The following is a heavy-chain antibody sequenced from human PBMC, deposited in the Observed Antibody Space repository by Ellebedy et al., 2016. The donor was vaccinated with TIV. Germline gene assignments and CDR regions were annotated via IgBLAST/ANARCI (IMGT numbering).Heavy chain of an antibody. CDR1: GYTLFYYG. D-gene: IGHD1-26*01. J-gene: IGHJ4*02. Sequence: ASVKVSXXASGYTLFYYGINWVRQAPGQGLEWLGWINTYNGNTDYAQKFQGRVTMTTDTSTGTAYMELRSLTSDDTAVYYCARGTLYSGNYYLFDYWGQGTLVTVSS. CDR3: ARGTLYSGNYYLFDY. CDR2: INTYNGNT. V-gene: IGHV1-18*04.